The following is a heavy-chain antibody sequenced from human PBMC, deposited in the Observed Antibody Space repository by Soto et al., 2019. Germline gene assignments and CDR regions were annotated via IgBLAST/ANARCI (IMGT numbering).Heavy chain of an antibody. D-gene: IGHD6-19*01. CDR3: ARGVAGTGFDL. CDR2: TYYRSNWRH. Sequence: SQTLSLTCAISGDSVASNTAAWNWIRSSPSRGLEWLGRTYYRSNWRHDYAVSVKSRITVNPDTSKNHFSLQLNSVTPDDTAVYYCARGVAGTGFDLWGQGTLVTVSS. CDR1: GDSVASNTAA. V-gene: IGHV6-1*01. J-gene: IGHJ4*02.